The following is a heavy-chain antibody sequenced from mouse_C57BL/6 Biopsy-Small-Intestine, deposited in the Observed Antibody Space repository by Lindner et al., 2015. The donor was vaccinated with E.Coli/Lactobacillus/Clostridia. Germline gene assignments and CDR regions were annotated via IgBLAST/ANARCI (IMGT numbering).Heavy chain of an antibody. V-gene: IGHV1-9*01. CDR1: GYTFTGYW. Sequence: VQLQESGAELMKPGASVKISCKATGYTFTGYWIEWVKQRPGHGLEWIGQILPGSGTTDYNEQLKGKAAFTADTSSNTAYMRLSSLTTEDSAIYYCARRFYAMDDWGQGTSVTVSS. CDR2: ILPGSGTT. CDR3: ARRFYAMDD. J-gene: IGHJ4*01.